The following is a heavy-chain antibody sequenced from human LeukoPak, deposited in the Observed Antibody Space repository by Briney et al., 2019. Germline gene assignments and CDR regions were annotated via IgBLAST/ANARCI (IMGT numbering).Heavy chain of an antibody. Sequence: PGGSLKLSCAASGFTFSGSAMHWVRQASGKGLEWVGRIRGKADRYATAYAASVKGRFTISRDDSKNTAYLQMNSLKTEDTAVYYCATDFYDSTWGQGTLVTVSS. CDR2: IRGKADRYAT. J-gene: IGHJ5*02. CDR1: GFTFSGSA. CDR3: ATDFYDST. V-gene: IGHV3-73*01. D-gene: IGHD3-22*01.